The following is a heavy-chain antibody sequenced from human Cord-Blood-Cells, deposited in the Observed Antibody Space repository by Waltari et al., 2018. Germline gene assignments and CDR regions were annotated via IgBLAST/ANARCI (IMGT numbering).Heavy chain of an antibody. D-gene: IGHD2-21*02. CDR2: INHSGST. Sequence: QVQLQQWGAGLLKPSETLSLTCAVYGVSFSGYYWSWIRQPPGKGLEWIGEINHSGSTNYNPSLKSRVTISVDTSKNQFSLKLSSVTAADTAVYYCARGVTPDAFDIWGQGTMVTVSS. J-gene: IGHJ3*02. CDR1: GVSFSGYY. V-gene: IGHV4-34*01. CDR3: ARGVTPDAFDI.